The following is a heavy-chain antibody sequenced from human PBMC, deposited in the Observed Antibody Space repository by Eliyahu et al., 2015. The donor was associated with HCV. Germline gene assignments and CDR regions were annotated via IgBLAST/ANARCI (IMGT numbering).Heavy chain of an antibody. CDR2: IWYDGSNK. CDR1: GFTFSXYG. J-gene: IGHJ6*03. V-gene: IGHV3-33*01. CDR3: ARARYCSSTSCSRKNYYYYYYMDV. D-gene: IGHD2-2*01. Sequence: QVQLVESGGGVVQPGRSLRLSCAASGFTFSXYGMXXVRXAPGKGLGWVAVIWYDGSNKYYADSVKGRFTISRDNSKNTLYLQMNSLRAEDTAVYYCARARYCSSTSCSRKNYYYYYYMDVWGKGTTVTVSS.